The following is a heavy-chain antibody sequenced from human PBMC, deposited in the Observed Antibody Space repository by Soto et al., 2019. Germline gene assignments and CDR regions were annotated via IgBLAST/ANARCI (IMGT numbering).Heavy chain of an antibody. CDR2: INGDGSSTGRSA. D-gene: IGHD1-1*01. J-gene: IGHJ4*02. CDR1: GFTFSSYW. V-gene: IGHV3-74*01. Sequence: EVHLVESGGGLVQPGGSLRLSCAASGFTFSSYWMHWVRQAPGKGLVWVARINGDGSSTGRSASYADSVRGRFTISRDNAKNTLYLQMNSLRAEDTAVYYCARAQDWTTDYWGQGTLVTVSS. CDR3: ARAQDWTTDY.